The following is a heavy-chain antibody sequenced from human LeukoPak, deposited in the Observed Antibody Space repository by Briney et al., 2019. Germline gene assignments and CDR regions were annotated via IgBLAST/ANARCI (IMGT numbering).Heavy chain of an antibody. V-gene: IGHV3-7*05. Sequence: GGSLRLSCVVSGFTFSSFWMNWVRQAPGKGLEWVANIHEDGSEKYFVDSVKGRFTISRDNAKNSLYLRMNGLRAEDTAVYYCARTLRLNTPRAFDIWGQGTMVTVSS. CDR2: IHEDGSEK. J-gene: IGHJ3*02. D-gene: IGHD3-3*01. CDR3: ARTLRLNTPRAFDI. CDR1: GFTFSSFW.